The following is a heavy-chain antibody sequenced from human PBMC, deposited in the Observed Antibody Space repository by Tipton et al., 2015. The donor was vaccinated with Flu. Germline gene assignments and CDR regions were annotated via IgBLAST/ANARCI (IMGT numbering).Heavy chain of an antibody. CDR3: ARAGGRRDHFDY. D-gene: IGHD1-26*01. CDR2: IYYSGST. V-gene: IGHV4-39*07. J-gene: IGHJ4*02. Sequence: TLSLTCTVSGGSISSSSYYWGWIRQPPGKGLEWIGSIYYSGSTNYNPSLKSRVTISVDTSKNQFSLKLSSVTAADTAVYYCARAGGRRDHFDYWGQGTLVTVSS. CDR1: GGSISSSSYY.